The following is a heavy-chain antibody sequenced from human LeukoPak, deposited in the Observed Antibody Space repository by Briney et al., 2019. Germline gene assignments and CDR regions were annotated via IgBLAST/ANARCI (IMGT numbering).Heavy chain of an antibody. CDR3: ARGLGSSGWYPIDY. J-gene: IGHJ4*02. Sequence: ASVKVSCKASGYTFTSYGISWVRQAPGQGLEWMGWIGAYNGNTNYAQKLQGRVTMTTDTSTSAAYMELRSLRSDDTAVYYCARGLGSSGWYPIDYWGQGTLVTVFS. CDR2: IGAYNGNT. CDR1: GYTFTSYG. D-gene: IGHD6-19*01. V-gene: IGHV1-18*01.